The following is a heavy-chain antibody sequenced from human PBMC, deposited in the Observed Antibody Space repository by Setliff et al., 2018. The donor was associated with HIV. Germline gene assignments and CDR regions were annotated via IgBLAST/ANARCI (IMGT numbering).Heavy chain of an antibody. V-gene: IGHV4-59*11. CDR2: VDYNGRT. CDR1: GDSISSHY. CDR3: ARGAYRDGYDY. J-gene: IGHJ4*02. D-gene: IGHD5-18*01. Sequence: PSETLSLTCNVSGDSISSHYWSWIRQPPGKGLEWICYVDYNGRTDYNPSLKSRVTISLDTSKNHVSLKLSSVAAADTAVYHCARGAYRDGYDYWGQGTLVTVSS.